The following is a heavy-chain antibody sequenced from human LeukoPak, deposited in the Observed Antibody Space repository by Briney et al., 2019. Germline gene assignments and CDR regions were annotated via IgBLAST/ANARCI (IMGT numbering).Heavy chain of an antibody. CDR2: INAGNGNT. D-gene: IGHD5-24*01. J-gene: IGHJ4*02. CDR3: ARGDGYNYPFDY. Sequence: ASVKVSCKASGYTFTSYAMHWVRLAPGQRLEWMGWINAGNGNTKYSQKFQGRVTITRDTSASTAYMELSSLRSEDTAVYYCARGDGYNYPFDYWGQGTLVTVSS. CDR1: GYTFTSYA. V-gene: IGHV1-3*01.